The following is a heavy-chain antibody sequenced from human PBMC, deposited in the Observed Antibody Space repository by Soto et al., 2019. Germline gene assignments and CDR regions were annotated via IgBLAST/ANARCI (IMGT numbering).Heavy chain of an antibody. CDR2: IGGSGGST. V-gene: IGHV3-23*01. J-gene: IGHJ4*02. D-gene: IGHD1-26*01. CDR3: FSFCGTCAPQRHYFAF. Sequence: HPGGSLRLSCAASGLTFSSYAMSWVRQAPGKGLEWVSAIGGSGGSTYYADSVKGRFTISRDTSKNTLYLQMNSLGAEETAVYYCFSFCGTCAPQRHYFAFWGQGTLVTVSS. CDR1: GLTFSSYA.